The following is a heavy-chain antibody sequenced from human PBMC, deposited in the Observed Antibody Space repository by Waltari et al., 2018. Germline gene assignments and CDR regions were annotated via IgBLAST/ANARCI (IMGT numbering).Heavy chain of an antibody. D-gene: IGHD1-26*01. J-gene: IGHJ4*02. Sequence: QVQLVQSGAEVKKPGASVKVSCTASGYTFTGSYMHWVRQAPGQGLEWMGWINPNSGGTNYAQKFQGRVTMTRDTSISTAYMELSSLKSDDTAVYYCARDEGGATTWFDYWGQGTLVTVSS. CDR3: ARDEGGATTWFDY. CDR2: INPNSGGT. V-gene: IGHV1-2*02. CDR1: GYTFTGSY.